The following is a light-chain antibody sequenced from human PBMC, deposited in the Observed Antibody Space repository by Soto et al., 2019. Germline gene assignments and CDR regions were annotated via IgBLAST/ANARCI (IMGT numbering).Light chain of an antibody. CDR2: GAS. CDR1: QSVSSSY. V-gene: IGKV3-20*01. Sequence: IGLTQSPGTLSLTPGERATLSCRASQSVSSSYLAWYQQKPGQAPRLLIYGASSRATGIPDRFSGSGSGTDFTLTISILEPEDFAVYYCQHYGSSPWTFGRGTKADVK. CDR3: QHYGSSPWT. J-gene: IGKJ1*01.